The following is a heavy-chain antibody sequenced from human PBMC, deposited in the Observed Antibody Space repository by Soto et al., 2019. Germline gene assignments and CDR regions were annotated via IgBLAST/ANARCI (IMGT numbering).Heavy chain of an antibody. CDR3: AHRMRGRGAAAGKECAFDI. CDR1: GDSVTSGNYY. V-gene: IGHV4-61*01. D-gene: IGHD6-13*01. J-gene: IGHJ3*02. CDR2: IYYSGST. Sequence: SETLSLTCTVSGDSVTSGNYYWSWIRQPPGKGLEWIGHIYYSGSTNYSPSLKSRVTISLDTSNNQFSLKVTSVTAADTAVYYCAHRMRGRGAAAGKECAFDIWGQGTMVTVSS.